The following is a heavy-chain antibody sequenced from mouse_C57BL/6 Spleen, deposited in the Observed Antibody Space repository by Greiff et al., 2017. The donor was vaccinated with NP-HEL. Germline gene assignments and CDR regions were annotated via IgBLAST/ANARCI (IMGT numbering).Heavy chain of an antibody. Sequence: EVQGVESGGGLVQPGGSLSLSCAASGFTFTDYYMSWVRQPPGKALEWLGFIRNKANGYTTEYSAYVKGRFTISRDNSQSILYLQMNALRAEDSATYYRARYTYYGGMDYWGQGTSVTVSS. CDR1: GFTFTDYY. CDR2: IRNKANGYTT. D-gene: IGHD1-1*01. V-gene: IGHV7-3*01. CDR3: ARYTYYGGMDY. J-gene: IGHJ4*01.